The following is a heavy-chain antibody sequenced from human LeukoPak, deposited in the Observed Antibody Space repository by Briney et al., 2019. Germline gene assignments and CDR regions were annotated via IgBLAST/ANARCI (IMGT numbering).Heavy chain of an antibody. CDR3: ARGSTRRSAFDI. J-gene: IGHJ3*02. Sequence: PGGSLRLSCAASGFIVSSNYMSWVRQAPGKGLEWVSVIYSGGSTYYAESVKGRFTISRDNSKNTLYLQMNSLRAEDKAVNYCARGSTRRSAFDIWGQGTMVTVSS. CDR1: GFIVSSNY. CDR2: IYSGGST. D-gene: IGHD6-13*01. V-gene: IGHV3-53*01.